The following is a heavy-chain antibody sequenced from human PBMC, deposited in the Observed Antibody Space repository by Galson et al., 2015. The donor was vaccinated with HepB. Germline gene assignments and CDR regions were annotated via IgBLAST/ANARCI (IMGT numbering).Heavy chain of an antibody. J-gene: IGHJ4*02. V-gene: IGHV1-18*04. Sequence: SVKVACKASGYTFTKYGISWVRQAPGQGLEWMGWINTYNGDTEYVQKLQGRVTMTTDTFTNTAYMDLTSLTSDDTAMYYCARYDIIADGSYWGQGTLVTVSS. CDR3: ARYDIIADGSY. D-gene: IGHD2/OR15-2a*01. CDR2: INTYNGDT. CDR1: GYTFTKYG.